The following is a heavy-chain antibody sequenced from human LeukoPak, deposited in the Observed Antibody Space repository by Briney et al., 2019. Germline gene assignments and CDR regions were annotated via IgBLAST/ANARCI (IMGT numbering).Heavy chain of an antibody. CDR1: GYTFTNYY. V-gene: IGHV1-46*01. CDR2: INPGVNST. Sequence: ASVKVSRKTSGYTFTNYYIHWVRQAPGQGLEWLGIINPGVNSTSYAQKFQGRVTMTRDTSTSTVYMDLSSLRSEDTAVYYCARGERSGSFDYWGQGTLVTVSS. J-gene: IGHJ4*02. CDR3: ARGERSGSFDY. D-gene: IGHD1-26*01.